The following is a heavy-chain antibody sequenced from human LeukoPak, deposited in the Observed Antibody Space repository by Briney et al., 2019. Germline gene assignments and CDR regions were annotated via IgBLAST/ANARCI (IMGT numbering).Heavy chain of an antibody. CDR1: GGSISNSTYY. J-gene: IGHJ4*02. CDR3: ARRDGSNSKGLGFDY. CDR2: IYYSGST. Sequence: PSETLSLTCTVSGGSISNSTYYWGWIRQPPGKGLEWIGSIYYSGSTYYNPSLKSRVTISVDTSKNQFSLKLSSVTAADTAVYYCARRDGSNSKGLGFDYWGQGTLVTVSS. D-gene: IGHD4-23*01. V-gene: IGHV4-39*01.